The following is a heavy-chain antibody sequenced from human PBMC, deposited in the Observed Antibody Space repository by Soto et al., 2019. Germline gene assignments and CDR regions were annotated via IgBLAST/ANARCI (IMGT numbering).Heavy chain of an antibody. CDR3: ARDSGTRGDYYYYYGMDV. Sequence: SETLSLTCTVSGGSISSSSYYWGWVRQPPGKGLEWIGWIYYSGSTYYNPSLKSRVTISVDTSKNQFSLKLSSVTAADTAVYYCARDSGTRGDYYYYYGMDVWGQGTTVTVSS. D-gene: IGHD3-10*01. CDR2: IYYSGST. J-gene: IGHJ6*02. V-gene: IGHV4-39*07. CDR1: GGSISSSSYY.